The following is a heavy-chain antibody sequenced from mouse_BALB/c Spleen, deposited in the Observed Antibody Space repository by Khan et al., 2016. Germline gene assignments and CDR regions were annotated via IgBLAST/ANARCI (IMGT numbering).Heavy chain of an antibody. CDR2: IWSGGST. CDR3: ASTYDYDGGFDY. Sequence: QVQLKQSGPGLVQPSQSLSITCTVSGFSLTTYGVQWVRQSPGKALEWLGVIWSGGSTDYNAPFISRLSISRDTSKSQVFFKMSSLQTKDTAIYXCASTYDYDGGFDYWGQGTILTVSS. CDR1: GFSLTTYG. V-gene: IGHV2-2*02. D-gene: IGHD2-4*01. J-gene: IGHJ2*01.